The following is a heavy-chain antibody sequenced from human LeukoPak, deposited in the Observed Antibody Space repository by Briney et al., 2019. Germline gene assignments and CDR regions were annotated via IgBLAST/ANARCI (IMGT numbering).Heavy chain of an antibody. CDR3: ARDIPTYYDFWSGYYTGTRPPT. Sequence: SETLSLTCTVSGGSISSYYWSWIRQPPGKGLEWIGYIYYSGSTNYNPSLKSRVTISVDTSKNQFPLKLSSVTAADTAVYYCARDIPTYYDFWSGYYTGTRPPTWGKGTTVTVSS. CDR1: GGSISSYY. V-gene: IGHV4-59*01. D-gene: IGHD3-3*01. CDR2: IYYSGST. J-gene: IGHJ6*04.